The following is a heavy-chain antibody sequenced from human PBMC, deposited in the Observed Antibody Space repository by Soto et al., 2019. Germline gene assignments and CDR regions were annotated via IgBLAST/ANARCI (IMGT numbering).Heavy chain of an antibody. J-gene: IGHJ4*02. V-gene: IGHV3-33*01. CDR3: VRDAAARTWESFDY. CDR1: GFTFSSYG. Sequence: GSLRLSCAASGFTFSSYGMHWVRQAPGKGLEWVAVIWYDGSNKYYADSVKGRFTISRDNSKNTLYLQMNSLRAEDTAVYYCVRDAAARTWESFDYWGQAALVTVSS. D-gene: IGHD6-13*01. CDR2: IWYDGSNK.